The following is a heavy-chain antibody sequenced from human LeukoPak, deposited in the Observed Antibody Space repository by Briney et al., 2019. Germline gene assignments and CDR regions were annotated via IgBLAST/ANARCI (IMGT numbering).Heavy chain of an antibody. Sequence: GGSLRLSCTASGFTFGDYAMSWVRQAPGKGLEWVGLIRSKAYGRTTEYAASVKGRFTISRADYKRIAYLQMNSLKAEDTAVYYCTSVRAVWFGELFYNWFDPWGQGTLVTVSS. V-gene: IGHV3-49*04. D-gene: IGHD3-10*01. CDR2: IRSKAYGRTT. J-gene: IGHJ5*02. CDR3: TSVRAVWFGELFYNWFDP. CDR1: GFTFGDYA.